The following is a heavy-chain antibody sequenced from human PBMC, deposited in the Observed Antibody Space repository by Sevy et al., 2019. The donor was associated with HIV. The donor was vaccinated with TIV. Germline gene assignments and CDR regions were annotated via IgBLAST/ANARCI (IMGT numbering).Heavy chain of an antibody. Sequence: SETLSLTCTVSGGSISSYYWSWIRQPPGKGLEWIGYIYYSGSTNYNPSLKSRVTITVDTSKNQFSLKLSSVTAADTAVYYCAGERQLVLDYWGQGTLVTVSS. V-gene: IGHV4-59*01. CDR3: AGERQLVLDY. J-gene: IGHJ4*02. CDR2: IYYSGST. CDR1: GGSISSYY. D-gene: IGHD6-13*01.